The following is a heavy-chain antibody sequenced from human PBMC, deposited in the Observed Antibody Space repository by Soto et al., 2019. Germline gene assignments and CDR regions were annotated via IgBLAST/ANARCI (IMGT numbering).Heavy chain of an antibody. Sequence: GGSLRLSCVASGFTFDSHGMHWVRQAPGKGLERVAIIWGDASKTYYADSAKGRFTISRDNSKNTAYLELNSVRADDTAVYYCATGEGTFDYWGQGALVTVSS. J-gene: IGHJ4*02. CDR2: IWGDASKT. CDR1: GFTFDSHG. V-gene: IGHV3-33*01. CDR3: ATGEGTFDY.